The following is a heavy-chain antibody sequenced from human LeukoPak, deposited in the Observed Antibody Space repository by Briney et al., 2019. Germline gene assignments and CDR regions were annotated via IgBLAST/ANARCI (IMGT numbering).Heavy chain of an antibody. CDR3: SRDFNGYSGSYYLLGFDFDY. CDR2: ISAYNGNT. Sequence: GASVKVSCKASGYTFTSYGISWVRQAPGQGLDWMGWISAYNGNTNYAQKLHVRVNMTTDTSTRTAYMELRRQRSDDKAVYYCSRDFNGYSGSYYLLGFDFDYWGQGTLVTVSS. D-gene: IGHD1-26*01. V-gene: IGHV1-18*01. J-gene: IGHJ4*02. CDR1: GYTFTSYG.